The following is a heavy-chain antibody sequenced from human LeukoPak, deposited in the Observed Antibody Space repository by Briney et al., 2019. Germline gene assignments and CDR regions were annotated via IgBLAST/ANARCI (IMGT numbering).Heavy chain of an antibody. CDR1: GGSISSQY. V-gene: IGHV4-59*11. CDR3: ARGAGWYDY. CDR2: IYDSGRT. Sequence: SETLSLTCTVSGGSISSQYWSWIRQPPGQGLEWIAYIYDSGRTNYDPSLRSRVTISADTSKHQFSLKLNSVTAADTAVYYCARGAGWYDYWGQGTLVTVSS. D-gene: IGHD6-19*01. J-gene: IGHJ4*02.